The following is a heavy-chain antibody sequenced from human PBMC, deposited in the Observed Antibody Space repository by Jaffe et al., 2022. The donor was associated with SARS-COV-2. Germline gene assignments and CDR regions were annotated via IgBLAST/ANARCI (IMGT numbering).Heavy chain of an antibody. J-gene: IGHJ5*01. CDR3: ARESLWSGWFDS. D-gene: IGHD3-3*01. V-gene: IGHV4-61*08. CDR2: TSYTGNN. CDR1: SGSVSSGAYH. Sequence: QVQLQQSGPGLVKPSETLSLTCTVSSGSVSSGAYHWSWIRQPPGKRLEWIGYTSYTGNNDYNPSLKSRVTISVDTPKNQVSLQMSSVTAADTAVYYCARESLWSGWFDSWGQGTPVIVSS.